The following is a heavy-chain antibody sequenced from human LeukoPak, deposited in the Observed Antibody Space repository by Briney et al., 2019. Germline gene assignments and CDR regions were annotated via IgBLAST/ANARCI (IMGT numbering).Heavy chain of an antibody. CDR3: ARPTHHHRYYYYYYMDV. CDR2: ISSSSSYI. V-gene: IGHV3-21*01. J-gene: IGHJ6*03. CDR1: GFTFSSYS. Sequence: NPGGSLRLSCAASGFTFSSYSMNWVRQAPGKGLEWVSSISSSSSYIYYADSVKGRFTISRDNAKNSLYLQMNSLRAEDTAVYYCARPTHHHRYYYYYYMDVWGKGTTVTISS.